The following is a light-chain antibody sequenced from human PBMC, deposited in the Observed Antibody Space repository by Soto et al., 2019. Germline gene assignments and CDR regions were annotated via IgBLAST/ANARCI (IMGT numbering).Light chain of an antibody. CDR2: ESS. V-gene: IGKV1-13*02. CDR3: QHFKSFPIT. Sequence: AIQFTQSPSSLSASVGDRVTIPCRASQGISTFLAWYQQKPGKAPKVLIYESSLLQSGVPSRFSGSGSGTDFTLTISSLQPEDFATYYCQHFKSFPITFGQGTRLEIK. J-gene: IGKJ5*01. CDR1: QGISTF.